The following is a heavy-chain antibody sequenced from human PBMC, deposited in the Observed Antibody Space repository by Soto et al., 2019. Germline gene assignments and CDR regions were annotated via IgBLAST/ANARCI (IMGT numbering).Heavy chain of an antibody. V-gene: IGHV1-69*01. J-gene: IGHJ5*02. CDR1: GDTFPNFA. CDR2: VVPTFDTR. D-gene: IGHD3-16*01. CDR3: ARMDASLLGGGEWFDP. Sequence: QMQLVQSGAEKKKPGSSVKVSCQASGDTFPNFAVTWVRQAPEQGLEWIGGVVPTFDTRSYAQRFQGRVTITPDEHTGTSYLELSNLRSDDTAIYYWARMDASLLGGGEWFDPWGQGTLVTVSS.